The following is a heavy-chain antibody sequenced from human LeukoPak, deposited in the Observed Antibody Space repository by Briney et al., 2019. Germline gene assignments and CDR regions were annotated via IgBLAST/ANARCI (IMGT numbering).Heavy chain of an antibody. CDR2: ISYDGSNK. J-gene: IGHJ4*02. CDR3: ARDPYYYDSSGQGSYFDY. CDR1: GFTFSSYA. Sequence: PGGSLRLSCAASGFTFSSYAMHWVRQAPGKGLEWVAVISYDGSNKYYADSVKGRFTISRDNAKNSLYLQMNSLRAEDTALYYCARDPYYYDSSGQGSYFDYWGQGTLVTVSS. D-gene: IGHD3-22*01. V-gene: IGHV3-30*04.